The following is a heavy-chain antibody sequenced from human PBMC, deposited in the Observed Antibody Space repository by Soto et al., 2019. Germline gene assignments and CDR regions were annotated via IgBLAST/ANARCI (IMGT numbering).Heavy chain of an antibody. D-gene: IGHD6-13*01. CDR1: GYTFTSYA. V-gene: IGHV1-3*01. J-gene: IGHJ4*02. CDR2: INAGNGNT. Sequence: QVQLVQSGAEVKKPGASVKVSCKASGYTFTSYAMHWVRQAPGQRLEWMGWINAGNGNTKYSQKFQGRVTITRDTSASTAYMELSSLRSEDTAVYYCAIDRPRVFSYYFDYWGQGTLVTVSS. CDR3: AIDRPRVFSYYFDY.